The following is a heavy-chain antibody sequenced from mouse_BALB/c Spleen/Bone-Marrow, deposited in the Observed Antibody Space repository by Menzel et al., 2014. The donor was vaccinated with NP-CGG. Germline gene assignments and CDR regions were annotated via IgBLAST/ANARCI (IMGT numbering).Heavy chain of an antibody. CDR1: GFSLTSYG. CDR3: ATNYGNYYFDY. CDR2: IWRGGGT. J-gene: IGHJ2*01. Sequence: VKLQESGPSLVQPSQSLSITCTVSGFSLTSYGVHWVRQSPGKGLEWLGVIWRGGGTDYNAAFMSRLSITKDNSKSQVFFKMNSLQADDTAIYYCATNYGNYYFDYWGQGATLTVSS. D-gene: IGHD2-1*01. V-gene: IGHV2-5-1*01.